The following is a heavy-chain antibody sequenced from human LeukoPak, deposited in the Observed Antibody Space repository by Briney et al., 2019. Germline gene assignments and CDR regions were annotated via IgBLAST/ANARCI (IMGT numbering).Heavy chain of an antibody. Sequence: PSQTLSLTCTVSGGSISSGGYYWSWIRQPPGKGLEWIGYIYHSGSTYYNPSLKSRVTISVDRSKNQFSLKLSSVTAADTAVYYCARALYSSSPNFDYWGQETLVTVSS. D-gene: IGHD6-6*01. CDR2: IYHSGST. V-gene: IGHV4-30-2*01. CDR1: GGSISSGGYY. J-gene: IGHJ4*02. CDR3: ARALYSSSPNFDY.